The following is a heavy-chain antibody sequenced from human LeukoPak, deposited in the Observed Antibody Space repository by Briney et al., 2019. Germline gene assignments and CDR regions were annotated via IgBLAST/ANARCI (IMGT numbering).Heavy chain of an antibody. Sequence: SETLSLTCTVSGGSISSYYWSWIRQPPGKGLEWIGYIYYSGSTNYNPSLKSRVTISVDTSKNQFSLKLSSATAADTAVYYCARQNYDILTGSSGMDVWGQGTTVTVSS. CDR1: GGSISSYY. CDR3: ARQNYDILTGSSGMDV. D-gene: IGHD3-9*01. CDR2: IYYSGST. J-gene: IGHJ6*02. V-gene: IGHV4-59*08.